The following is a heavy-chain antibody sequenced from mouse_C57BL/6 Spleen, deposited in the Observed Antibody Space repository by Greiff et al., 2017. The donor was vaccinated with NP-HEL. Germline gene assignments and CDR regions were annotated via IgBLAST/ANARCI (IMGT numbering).Heavy chain of an antibody. J-gene: IGHJ1*03. Sequence: DVKLVESGGGLVKSGGSLKLSCAASGFTFSSYAMSWVCQTPEKRLAWVATISAGGSYTYYPDNVKGRFTISRDNAKNNLYLQMSHLKSEDTASYYCAKDGGPHWYFDVWGTGTTVTVSS. CDR1: GFTFSSYA. V-gene: IGHV5-4*01. D-gene: IGHD3-3*01. CDR3: AKDGGPHWYFDV. CDR2: ISAGGSYT.